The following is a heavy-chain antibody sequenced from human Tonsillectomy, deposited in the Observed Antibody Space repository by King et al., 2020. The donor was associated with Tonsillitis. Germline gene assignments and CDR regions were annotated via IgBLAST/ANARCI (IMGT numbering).Heavy chain of an antibody. CDR2: IKTKSDGGTT. CDR3: ARDRRWLPTKGSFSQ. D-gene: IGHD5-24*01. Sequence: VQLVESGGGLVKTGGSLRLSCAASGFTFSDAWMIWVRQAPGKGLEWVGHIKTKSDGGTTDYAAPVKGRFTISRDDSKDTLFLQMNSLKTEDTAVYYCARDRRWLPTKGSFSQWGQGTLVTVSS. V-gene: IGHV3-15*01. CDR1: GFTFSDAW. J-gene: IGHJ4*02.